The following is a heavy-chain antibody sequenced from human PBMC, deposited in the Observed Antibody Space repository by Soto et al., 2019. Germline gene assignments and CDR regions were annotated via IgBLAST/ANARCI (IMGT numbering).Heavy chain of an antibody. CDR3: ARACGSGGSCYAFDI. D-gene: IGHD2-15*01. CDR2: INPNSGGT. Sequence: ASVKVSCKASGYTFTGYYIHWVRQAPGQGLEWMGWINPNSGGTNYAQKFQGWVTMTRDTSFSTAYMELSRLRSDDTAVYYCARACGSGGSCYAFDIWGQGTMVTVSS. J-gene: IGHJ3*02. CDR1: GYTFTGYY. V-gene: IGHV1-2*04.